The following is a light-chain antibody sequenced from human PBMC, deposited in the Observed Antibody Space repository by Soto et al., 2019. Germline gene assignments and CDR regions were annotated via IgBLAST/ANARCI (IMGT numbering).Light chain of an antibody. CDR3: QQYGTPRSVT. Sequence: DIVMTQTPLSLPVTLGQPVSISCRSSQSLVHSDGNTYLSWFHQRPGQPPRLXXYGASSRATGIPERFSGSGFGTDFTLTISKVEPEDFAVYYCQQYGTPRSVTFGQGTRLEI. CDR1: QSLVHSDGNTY. J-gene: IGKJ5*01. CDR2: GAS. V-gene: IGKV2-24*01.